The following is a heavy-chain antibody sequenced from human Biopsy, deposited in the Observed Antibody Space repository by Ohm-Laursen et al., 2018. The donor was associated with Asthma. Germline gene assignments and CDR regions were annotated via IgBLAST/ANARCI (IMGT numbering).Heavy chain of an antibody. CDR3: ARDVVWFREVGGMDV. D-gene: IGHD3-10*01. Sequence: SLRLSCAASGFTFSSYAMHWVRQAPGKGLEWVAVISYDGSNKYYADSVKGRFTISRDNSKNTLYLQMNSLRAEDTAVYYCARDVVWFREVGGMDVWGQGTTVTVSS. CDR1: GFTFSSYA. V-gene: IGHV3-30-3*01. J-gene: IGHJ6*02. CDR2: ISYDGSNK.